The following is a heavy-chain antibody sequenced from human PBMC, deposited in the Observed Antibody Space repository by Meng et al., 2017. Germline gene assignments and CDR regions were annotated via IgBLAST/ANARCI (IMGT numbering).Heavy chain of an antibody. CDR2: IVYSGST. CDR3: ARDVGGDYETLFDY. J-gene: IGHJ4*02. Sequence: GPLQESGPGLVRPSETLSLTCTVSGGSVGSGNYYWSWIRQPPGKGLEWIGYIVYSGSTTYNPSLKTRVTISVDTSKNQFSLKLTSVTAADTAVYFCARDVGGDYETLFDYWGQGTLVTVSS. D-gene: IGHD4-17*01. CDR1: GGSVGSGNYY. V-gene: IGHV4-61*01.